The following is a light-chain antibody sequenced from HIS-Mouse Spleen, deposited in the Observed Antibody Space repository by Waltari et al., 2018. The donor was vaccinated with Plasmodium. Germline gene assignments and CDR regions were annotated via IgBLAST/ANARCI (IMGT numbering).Light chain of an antibody. Sequence: DIQMTQSPSSLSASVGDRVTITCQGSQDISNYLNWYQQKPGKAPKLLIYEASNWETGVPSRFSGRGAGTDLTVTISSLQAEDIATDYCQQDDNLTPAFTFGPGTKVDIK. CDR1: QDISNY. CDR2: EAS. CDR3: QQDDNLTPAFT. J-gene: IGKJ3*01. V-gene: IGKV1-33*01.